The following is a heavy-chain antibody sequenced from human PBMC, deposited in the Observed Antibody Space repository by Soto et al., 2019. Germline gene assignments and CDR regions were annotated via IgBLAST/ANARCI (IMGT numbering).Heavy chain of an antibody. CDR1: GGSISRGGYS. Sequence: SETLSLTCAVSGGSISRGGYSWSWIRQPPGKGLEWIGYIYHSGSTYYNPSLKSRVTISVDRSKNQFSLKLSSVTAADTAVYYCARAKYILVVTGKRGYYLDYRGQGTPVTVSS. D-gene: IGHD2-21*02. CDR2: IYHSGST. J-gene: IGHJ4*02. V-gene: IGHV4-30-2*01. CDR3: ARAKYILVVTGKRGYYLDY.